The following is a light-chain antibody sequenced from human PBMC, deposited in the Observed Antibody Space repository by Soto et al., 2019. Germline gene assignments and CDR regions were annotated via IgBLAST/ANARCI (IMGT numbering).Light chain of an antibody. V-gene: IGKV3-20*01. CDR1: QSVSSSY. J-gene: IGKJ3*01. CDR3: QQYGSSPFT. CDR2: GES. Sequence: EIGGTQSPGTLSLSPGETATLSCRASQSVSSSYLAWYQQKPGQAPRLLIYGESSRATGIPDRFSGSGSGKEFNLTISRLEPEDFAGYYCQQYGSSPFTVGPGTKVDL.